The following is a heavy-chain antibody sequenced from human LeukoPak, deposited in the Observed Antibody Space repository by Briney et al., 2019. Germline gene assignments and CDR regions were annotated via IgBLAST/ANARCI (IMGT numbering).Heavy chain of an antibody. CDR3: ARDQSRITIFGVVFSRSLDV. J-gene: IGHJ6*04. V-gene: IGHV4-38-2*02. CDR1: GYSISSGYY. CDR2: IYHSGST. D-gene: IGHD3-3*01. Sequence: SETLSLTCTVSGYSISSGYYWGWIRQPPGKGLEWIGSIYHSGSTYYNPSLKSRVTISVDTSNNQFSLKLSSVTPADTAVYYCARDQSRITIFGVVFSRSLDVWGKGTTVTVSS.